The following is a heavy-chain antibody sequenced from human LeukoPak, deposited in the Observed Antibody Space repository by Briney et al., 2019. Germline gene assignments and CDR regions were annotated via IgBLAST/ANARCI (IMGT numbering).Heavy chain of an antibody. CDR2: IYYSGST. CDR1: GGSISSYY. J-gene: IGHJ4*02. D-gene: IGHD3-22*01. V-gene: IGHV4-59*08. CDR3: ARQTSGYYILAFDY. Sequence: SETLSLTCTVSGGSISSYYWSWIRQPPGKGLEWIGYIYYSGSTNYNPSLKSRVTISVDTSKNQFSLKLSSVTAADTAAYYCARQTSGYYILAFDYWGQGTLVTVSS.